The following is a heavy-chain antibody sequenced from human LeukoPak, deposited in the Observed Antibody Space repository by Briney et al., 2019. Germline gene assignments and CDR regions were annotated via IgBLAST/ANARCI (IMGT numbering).Heavy chain of an antibody. V-gene: IGHV4-59*01. CDR1: GGSISYYY. CDR3: ARDRLRFVY. J-gene: IGHJ4*02. Sequence: PSETLSLTCTVSGGSISYYYWSWIRQPPGKGLAWIGYIYYSGNTNYNPSLKSRVTISVDTSKNQFSLKLSSVTAADTAVYYCARDRLRFVYWGQGTLVTVSS. CDR2: IYYSGNT.